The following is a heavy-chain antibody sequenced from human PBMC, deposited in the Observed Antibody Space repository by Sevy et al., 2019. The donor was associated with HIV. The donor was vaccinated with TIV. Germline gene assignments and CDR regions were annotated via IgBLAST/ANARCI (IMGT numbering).Heavy chain of an antibody. D-gene: IGHD2-21*02. CDR3: ARGGESLPYCGGDCYPDY. CDR1: GYTFTGYY. Sequence: ASVKVSCKASGYTFTGYYMHWVRQAPGQGLEWMGWINPKSGGTNYAQKFQGRVTMTRDTSISTAYMELSRLRSDDTAVYYCARGGESLPYCGGDCYPDYWGQGTLVTVSS. CDR2: INPKSGGT. V-gene: IGHV1-2*02. J-gene: IGHJ4*02.